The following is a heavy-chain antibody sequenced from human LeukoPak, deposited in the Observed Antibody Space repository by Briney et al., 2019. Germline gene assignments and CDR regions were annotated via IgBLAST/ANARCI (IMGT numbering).Heavy chain of an antibody. V-gene: IGHV4-61*02. CDR3: ARTYSSSSSYMDV. Sequence: SETLSLTCTVSGGSISSGSYYWSWIRQPAGKGLEWIGRIYTSGSTNYNPSLKSRVTISVDSSENQFSLKLTSVTAADTAIYYCARTYSSSSSYMDVWGKGTTVTVSS. CDR1: GGSISSGSYY. D-gene: IGHD6-6*01. CDR2: IYTSGST. J-gene: IGHJ6*03.